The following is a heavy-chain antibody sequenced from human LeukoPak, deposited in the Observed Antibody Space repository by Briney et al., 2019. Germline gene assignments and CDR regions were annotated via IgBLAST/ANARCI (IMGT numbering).Heavy chain of an antibody. CDR3: AVTLYPLSSSYTMDV. CDR2: IWEDISNK. Sequence: GGSLRLSCAASVFTFSSYGMHCVRQAPGKGLEWGAVIWEDISNKDYADSVKGRVTISRDNYKSTLYLQMNSLRAEDTAVYYCAVTLYPLSSSYTMDVWGKGTTVTVSS. V-gene: IGHV3-33*01. J-gene: IGHJ6*03. CDR1: VFTFSSYG. D-gene: IGHD2-2*02.